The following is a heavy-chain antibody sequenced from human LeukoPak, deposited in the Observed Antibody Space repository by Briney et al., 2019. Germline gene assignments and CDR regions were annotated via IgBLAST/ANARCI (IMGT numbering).Heavy chain of an antibody. J-gene: IGHJ4*02. CDR2: INAGNGNT. V-gene: IGHV1-3*01. CDR3: ARWVVGATTPDDFNDY. Sequence: ASVKVSCKVSGYTFTSYAMHWVRQAPGQRLEWMGWINAGNGNTKYSQKFQGRVTITRDTSASTAYMELSSLRSEDTAVYYCARWVVGATTPDDFNDYWGQGTLVTVSS. CDR1: GYTFTSYA. D-gene: IGHD1-26*01.